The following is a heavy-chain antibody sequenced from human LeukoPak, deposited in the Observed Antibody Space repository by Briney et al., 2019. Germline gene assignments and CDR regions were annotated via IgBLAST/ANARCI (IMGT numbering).Heavy chain of an antibody. CDR3: ARGPIWYGSGSTRLYYFDY. J-gene: IGHJ4*02. Sequence: GASVKVSCKASGYTFTSYDINWVRQATGQGLEWMGWMNPNSGNTGYAQKFQGRVTMTRNTSISTAYMELSSLRSEDTAVYYCARGPIWYGSGSTRLYYFDYWGQGTLVTVSS. V-gene: IGHV1-8*01. D-gene: IGHD3-10*01. CDR1: GYTFTSYD. CDR2: MNPNSGNT.